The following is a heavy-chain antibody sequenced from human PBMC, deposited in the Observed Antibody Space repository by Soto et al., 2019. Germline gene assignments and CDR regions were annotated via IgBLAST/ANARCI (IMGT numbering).Heavy chain of an antibody. Sequence: PSETLSLTCTVSVGSISSSSYYWGWIRQPPGKGLEWIGSIYHSGSTNYNPSLKSRVTISVDKSKNQFSLKLSSVTAADTAVYYCARAGRGYCSGGSCYSGLHGMDVWGQGTTVTVSS. CDR3: ARAGRGYCSGGSCYSGLHGMDV. J-gene: IGHJ6*02. CDR1: VGSISSSSYY. V-gene: IGHV4-39*07. CDR2: IYHSGST. D-gene: IGHD2-15*01.